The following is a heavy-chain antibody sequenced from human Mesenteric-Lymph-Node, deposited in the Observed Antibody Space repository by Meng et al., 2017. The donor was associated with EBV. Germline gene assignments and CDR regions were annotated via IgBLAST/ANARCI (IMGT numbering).Heavy chain of an antibody. CDR1: GASIISINSF. V-gene: IGHV4-39*07. CDR3: ARAPHGYGDIPLQFDY. J-gene: IGHJ4*02. CDR2: VYYSGGT. D-gene: IGHD4-17*01. Sequence: HPRLVGAGPGGGALCEPCAPTEIFSGASIISINSFWGLCRQPPGEGLELIGNVYYSGGTDYNPSLKSRVTISLDKATNQFSLNLTSVTAADTAVYYCARAPHGYGDIPLQFDYWGQGSLVTVSS.